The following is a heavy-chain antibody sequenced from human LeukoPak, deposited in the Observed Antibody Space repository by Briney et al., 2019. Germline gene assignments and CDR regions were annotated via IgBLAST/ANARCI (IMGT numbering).Heavy chain of an antibody. V-gene: IGHV3-21*01. D-gene: IGHD6-13*01. J-gene: IGHJ3*02. CDR2: ISSSSSYI. CDR3: ARDPHTSSSWPHDAFDI. Sequence: GGSLRLSCAASGFTFSSYSMNWVRQAPGKGLEWVSSISSSSSYIYYADSVKGRFTISRDNAKNSLYLQMNSLRAEDTAVYYCARDPHTSSSWPHDAFDIWGQGTMVTVSS. CDR1: GFTFSSYS.